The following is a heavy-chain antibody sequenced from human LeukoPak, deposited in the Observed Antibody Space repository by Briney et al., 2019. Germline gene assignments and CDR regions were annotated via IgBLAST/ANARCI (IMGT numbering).Heavy chain of an antibody. J-gene: IGHJ4*02. D-gene: IGHD5-24*01. CDR1: GYTFTSCG. CDR2: ISAYNGNT. Sequence: ASVKVSCKASGYTFTSCGFSWVRQAPGQGLEWMGWISAYNGNTRYAQNLQGRVTMTTDSSSGTTYMELRNLRSDDTAVYFCARDTPGDGYNRGDYWDQGTLVTVSS. CDR3: ARDTPGDGYNRGDY. V-gene: IGHV1-18*01.